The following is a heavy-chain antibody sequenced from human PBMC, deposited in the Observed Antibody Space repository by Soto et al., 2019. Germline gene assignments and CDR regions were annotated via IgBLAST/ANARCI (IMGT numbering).Heavy chain of an antibody. CDR1: GYIFSNYY. V-gene: IGHV1-46*01. D-gene: IGHD3-10*01. J-gene: IGHJ3*02. CDR3: ARRGMSKIGFDT. CDR2: FNPSGDAT. Sequence: QVQLGQSGAEVKKPGTSVKVSCKASGYIFSNYYMHWVRQAPGHGLEWMGVFNPSGDATHYAQSFQGRVSVTRDTSTSTVYMELSTLTSEDTAVYYCARRGMSKIGFDTWGQGTMVTVSS.